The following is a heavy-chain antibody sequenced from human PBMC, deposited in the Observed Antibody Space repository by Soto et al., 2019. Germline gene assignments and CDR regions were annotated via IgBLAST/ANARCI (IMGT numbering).Heavy chain of an antibody. Sequence: SVKVSCKASAGTFSSYAISWVRQAPGQGLEWMGGFIPSFGTAKYAQKFQGRVTITADESTSTAYMKLSSLRSEDTAVYYCARVNQDDYYYYYGMDVWGQGTTVTVSS. V-gene: IGHV1-69*13. CDR3: ARVNQDDYYYYYGMDV. J-gene: IGHJ6*02. CDR1: AGTFSSYA. D-gene: IGHD2-15*01. CDR2: FIPSFGTA.